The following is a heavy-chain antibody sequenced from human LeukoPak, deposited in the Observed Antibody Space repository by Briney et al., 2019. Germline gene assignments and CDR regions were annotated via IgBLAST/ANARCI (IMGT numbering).Heavy chain of an antibody. V-gene: IGHV1-2*02. CDR1: GYTFTGYY. Sequence: ASVKVSCKASGYTFTGYYMHWVRQAPGQGLEWMGWINPNSGGTNYAQKFQGRVTMTRDTSTSTAYMELRSLRSDDTAVYYCARCSPGDSSNFYAVLQYWGQGTQVTVST. D-gene: IGHD3-22*01. J-gene: IGHJ4*02. CDR3: ARCSPGDSSNFYAVLQY. CDR2: INPNSGGT.